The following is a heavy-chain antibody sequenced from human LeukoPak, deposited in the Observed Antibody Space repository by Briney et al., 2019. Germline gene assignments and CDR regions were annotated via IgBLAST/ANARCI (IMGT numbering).Heavy chain of an antibody. J-gene: IGHJ4*02. CDR3: AKDRGEYSSSSRGGYFDY. CDR1: GFTFSSYA. D-gene: IGHD6-6*01. Sequence: TGGSLRLSCAASGFTFSSYAMSWVRQAPGKGLEWVSAISGSGGSTYYADSVKGRFTISRDNSKNTLYLQMNSLRAEDTAVYYCAKDRGEYSSSSRGGYFDYWGQGTLVTVSS. V-gene: IGHV3-23*01. CDR2: ISGSGGST.